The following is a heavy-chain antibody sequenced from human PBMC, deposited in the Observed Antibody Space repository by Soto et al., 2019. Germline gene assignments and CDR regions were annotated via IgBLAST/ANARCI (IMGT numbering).Heavy chain of an antibody. D-gene: IGHD5-18*01. J-gene: IGHJ4*02. Sequence: PGGSLRLCCAASGFTFSSDWMSWVRQAPGKGLEWVANIKQDGSDKYYVDSGKGRFTISRDNAKNSLYLQMNSLRAEDTAVYYCARATIYSYGLIDYWGQGTLVT. CDR2: IKQDGSDK. CDR3: ARATIYSYGLIDY. CDR1: GFTFSSDW. V-gene: IGHV3-7*01.